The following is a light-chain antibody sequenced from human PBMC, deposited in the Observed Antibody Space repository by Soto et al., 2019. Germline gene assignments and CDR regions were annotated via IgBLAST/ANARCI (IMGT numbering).Light chain of an antibody. V-gene: IGKV1-39*01. CDR2: AAS. CDR3: QQSYSTPWT. CDR1: QSISSY. J-gene: IGKJ1*01. Sequence: DIQMTPSPSSLSASVGDRVTITCRASQSISSYLNWYQQKPGKAPKLLIYAASSLQSGVPSRFSGSGSRTSFTLTISSLQPEDFATYYCQQSYSTPWTFGQGTKVEIK.